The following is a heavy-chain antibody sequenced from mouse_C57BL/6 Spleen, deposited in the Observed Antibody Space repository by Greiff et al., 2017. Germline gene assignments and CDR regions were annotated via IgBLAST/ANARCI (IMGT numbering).Heavy chain of an antibody. V-gene: IGHV5-4*01. J-gene: IGHJ2*01. D-gene: IGHD2-4*01. CDR2: ISDGGSYT. CDR3: ARDSDDYADY. CDR1: GFTFSSYA. Sequence: DVHLVESGGGLVKPGGSLKLSCAASGFTFSSYAMSWVRQTPEKRLEWVATISDGGSYTYYPDNVKGRFTISRDNAKNNLYLQMSHLKSEDTAMYYCARDSDDYADYWGQGTTLTVSS.